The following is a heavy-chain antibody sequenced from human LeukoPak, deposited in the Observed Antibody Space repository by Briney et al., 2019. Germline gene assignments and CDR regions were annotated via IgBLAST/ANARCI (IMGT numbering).Heavy chain of an antibody. CDR1: GGSISSHY. CDR3: ARDLVTVTKGFDI. D-gene: IGHD4-17*01. Sequence: SETLSLTCTVSGGSISSHYWSWIRQPPGKGLEWIGYIYYSGSTNYNPSLKSRVTISVDTSKNQFSLKLSSVTAADTAVYYCARDLVTVTKGFDIWGQGTTVSVSS. CDR2: IYYSGST. V-gene: IGHV4-59*11. J-gene: IGHJ3*02.